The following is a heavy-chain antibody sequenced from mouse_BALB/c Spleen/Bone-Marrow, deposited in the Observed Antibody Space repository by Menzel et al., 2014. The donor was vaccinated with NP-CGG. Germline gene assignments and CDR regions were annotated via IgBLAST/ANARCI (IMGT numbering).Heavy chain of an antibody. J-gene: IGHJ3*01. D-gene: IGHD1-1*01. CDR3: ARLSYYGRFAY. Sequence: EVQLVESGGGLVQPGGSLKLSCAASGFDFXRYWMSWVRQAPGKGLEWIGEINPDSSTINYAPSLKDKFILSRDNAKNTLYLQMSKVRSDDTALYYCARLSYYGRFAYWGQGTLVTVSA. CDR2: INPDSSTI. V-gene: IGHV4-1*02. CDR1: GFDFXRYW.